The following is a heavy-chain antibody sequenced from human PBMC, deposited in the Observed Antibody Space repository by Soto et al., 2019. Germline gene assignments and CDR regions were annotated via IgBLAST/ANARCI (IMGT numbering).Heavy chain of an antibody. CDR2: IKQDGSDT. CDR3: TPGGATEH. J-gene: IGHJ4*02. D-gene: IGHD1-1*01. V-gene: IGHV3-7*01. CDR1: GFIFSDYR. Sequence: EVQLVDSGGGLVQPGGSLRLSCAVSGFIFSDYRMSWVRQAPGKGLEWVANIKQDGSDTKYVNSVKGRFTISRDNVKHSLYLQLNSLRAEDTAVYYWTPGGATEHWGQGTLVNVSS.